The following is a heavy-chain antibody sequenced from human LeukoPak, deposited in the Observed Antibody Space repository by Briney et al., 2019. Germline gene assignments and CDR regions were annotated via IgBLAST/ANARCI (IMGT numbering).Heavy chain of an antibody. CDR3: ARVVCTGCSCFQNDY. CDR1: GFTFSNFE. J-gene: IGHJ4*02. V-gene: IGHV3-48*03. Sequence: GGSLRLSCTASGFTFSNFEKNWVRQAPGKGLQWLAYINTGATSEYYADSVKGRITISRDNAKNSLYLQMNSLRVEDTAIYYCARVVCTGCSCFQNDYWGQGTLVTVSS. D-gene: IGHD2-15*01. CDR2: INTGATSE.